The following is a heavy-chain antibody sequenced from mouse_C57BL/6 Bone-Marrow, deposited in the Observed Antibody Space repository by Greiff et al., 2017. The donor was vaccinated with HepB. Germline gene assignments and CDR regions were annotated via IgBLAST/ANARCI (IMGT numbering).Heavy chain of an antibody. CDR3: AIDFVTTGDYFDY. CDR1: GYTFTNHT. V-gene: IGHV1-78*01. D-gene: IGHD1-2*01. J-gene: IGHJ2*01. Sequence: QVQLQQPDAELVKPGASVKLSCKVSGYTFTNHTIHWVKQSPEQGLEWIGDIYPRDGSTKYNEKFKGKTTLTTDKSSSTAYMQLNSLTSEDSSVYVCAIDFVTTGDYFDYWGQGTTLTVSS. CDR2: IYPRDGST.